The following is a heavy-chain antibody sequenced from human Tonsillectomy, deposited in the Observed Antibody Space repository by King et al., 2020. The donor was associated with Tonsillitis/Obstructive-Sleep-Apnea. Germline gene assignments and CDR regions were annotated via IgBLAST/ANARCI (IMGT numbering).Heavy chain of an antibody. J-gene: IGHJ4*02. CDR2: IKQDGSEK. V-gene: IGHV3-7*04. CDR3: ARYSSSWYIKYFDY. Sequence: VQLVESGGGLVQPGGSLRLSCAASGFTFSSDWMSWVRQAPGKGLEWVANIKQDGSEKYYVDSVKGRFTISRDNAKNSLYLQMNSLRAEDTALYYCARYSSSWYIKYFDYWGQGTLVTVSS. CDR1: GFTFSSDW. D-gene: IGHD6-13*01.